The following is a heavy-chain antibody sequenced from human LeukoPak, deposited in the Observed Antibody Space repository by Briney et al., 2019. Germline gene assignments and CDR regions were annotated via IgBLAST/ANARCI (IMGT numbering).Heavy chain of an antibody. J-gene: IGHJ5*02. CDR3: ARQCCRGASPGFDP. CDR2: IYPGDSDT. D-gene: IGHD3-10*01. CDR1: GYSFTDYW. V-gene: IGHV5-51*01. Sequence: GESLKISCKGSGYSFTDYWIAWERQMPGKGLEWMGSIYPGDSDTRYSPSFQGQVTFSADKSISTAYLQWSSLRASDTAIYYCARQCCRGASPGFDPWGQGTLVTVSS.